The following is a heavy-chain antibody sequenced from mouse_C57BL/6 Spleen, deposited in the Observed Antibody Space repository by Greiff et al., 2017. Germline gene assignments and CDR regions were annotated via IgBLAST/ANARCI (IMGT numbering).Heavy chain of an antibody. D-gene: IGHD2-4*01. CDR2: ISDGGSYT. CDR3: ARDSHDYDGGFAY. CDR1: GFTFSSYA. Sequence: EVKLMESGGGLVKPGGSLKLSCAASGFTFSSYAMSWVRQTPEKRLEWVATISDGGSYTYYPDNVKGRFTISRDNAKNNLYLQMSHLKSEDTAMYYCARDSHDYDGGFAYWGQGTLVTVSA. J-gene: IGHJ3*01. V-gene: IGHV5-4*01.